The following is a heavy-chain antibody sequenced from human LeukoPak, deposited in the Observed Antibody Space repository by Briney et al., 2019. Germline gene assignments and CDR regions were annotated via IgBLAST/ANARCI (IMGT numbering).Heavy chain of an antibody. CDR1: GGSISSGGYY. CDR2: IYYSGST. CDR3: ASVVEDWFDP. J-gene: IGHJ5*02. D-gene: IGHD2-15*01. V-gene: IGHV4-31*03. Sequence: PSETLSLTRTVSGGSISSGGYYWSWIRQHPGKGLEWIGYIYYSGSTYYNPSLKSRVTISVDTSKNQFSLKLSSVTAADTAVYYCASVVEDWFDPWGQGTLVTVSS.